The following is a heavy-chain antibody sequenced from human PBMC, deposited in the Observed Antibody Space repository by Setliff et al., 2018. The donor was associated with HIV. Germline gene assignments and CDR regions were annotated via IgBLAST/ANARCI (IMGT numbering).Heavy chain of an antibody. J-gene: IGHJ4*02. D-gene: IGHD3-22*01. CDR1: GFSLSNYW. CDR3: TRDFSESNGFALDY. CDR2: INSDGSSR. Sequence: GGSLRLSCAASGFSLSNYWIHWVRQAPGKGLVWVSSINSDGSSRRYADSVRGRFTISRDNAKNTLYLQMNSLRAEDTAVYYCTRDFSESNGFALDYWGQGTLVTVSS. V-gene: IGHV3-74*01.